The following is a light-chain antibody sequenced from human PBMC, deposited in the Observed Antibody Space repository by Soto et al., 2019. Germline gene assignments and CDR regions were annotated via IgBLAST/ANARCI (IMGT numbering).Light chain of an antibody. V-gene: IGKV1-5*03. CDR3: QQYNSYS. Sequence: IKMTRSPSTLSPSVGDTFTIICWASQSISSWLAWYQQKPVKARKLLIYKASSLESGVPSRFSGSGSGTEFTLTISSLQPDDFATYYCQQYNSYSFGQGTKVDI. CDR1: QSISSW. CDR2: KAS. J-gene: IGKJ1*01.